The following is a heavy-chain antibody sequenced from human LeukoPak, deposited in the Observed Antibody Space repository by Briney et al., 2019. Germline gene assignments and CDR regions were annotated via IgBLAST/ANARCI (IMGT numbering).Heavy chain of an antibody. J-gene: IGHJ4*02. CDR1: GFTFSSYA. D-gene: IGHD3-16*01. Sequence: GRSLRLSCAASGFTFSSYAMHWVRQAPGKGLEWVAVISYDGSNKYYADSVKGRFTISRDNSKNTLYLQMNNLRAEDTAVYYCAREDYGLVYFDYWGQGTLVTVSS. CDR3: AREDYGLVYFDY. CDR2: ISYDGSNK. V-gene: IGHV3-30-3*01.